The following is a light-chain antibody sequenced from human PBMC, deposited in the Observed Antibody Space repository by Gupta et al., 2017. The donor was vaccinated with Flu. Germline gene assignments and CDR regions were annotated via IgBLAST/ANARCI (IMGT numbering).Light chain of an antibody. CDR2: GAS. J-gene: IGKJ2*03. CDR3: QLDGGSFS. CDR1: QTVSSSY. Sequence: EIVLTQSPGTLSFSPGERATLSCRASQTVSSSYLAWYQQKPGQTPRLLIFGASSRATGIPDRFSGSGSGTDFTLTISRLEPEDFAVYYCQLDGGSFSFGQRTKLEIK. V-gene: IGKV3-20*01.